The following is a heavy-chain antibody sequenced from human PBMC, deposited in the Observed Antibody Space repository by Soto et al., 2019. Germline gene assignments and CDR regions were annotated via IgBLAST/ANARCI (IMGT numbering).Heavy chain of an antibody. J-gene: IGHJ4*02. Sequence: SETLSLTCGVSGDTFSGGNGWSWVRQPPGKGLEWIGEIYYSGSTNPNPSLKSRVTISVDTSKNQFSLKPSSVTAADTAVYYCSRSLPRGPPFDSWAQGTLVTVSS. V-gene: IGHV4-4*02. CDR3: SRSLPRGPPFDS. CDR1: GDTFSGGNG. CDR2: IYYSGST. D-gene: IGHD3-10*01.